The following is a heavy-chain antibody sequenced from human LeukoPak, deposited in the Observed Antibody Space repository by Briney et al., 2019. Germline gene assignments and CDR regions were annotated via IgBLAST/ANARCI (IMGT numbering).Heavy chain of an antibody. J-gene: IGHJ6*03. V-gene: IGHV3-64*01. Sequence: GGSLRLSCAASGFTFSSYAMHWVRQAPGKGLEYVSAISSNGGSTYYANSVKGRFTISRDNSKNTLHLQMGSLRAEDMAVYYCARESYCGGDCLTYYMDVWGKGTTVTVSS. CDR1: GFTFSSYA. CDR3: ARESYCGGDCLTYYMDV. D-gene: IGHD2-21*02. CDR2: ISSNGGST.